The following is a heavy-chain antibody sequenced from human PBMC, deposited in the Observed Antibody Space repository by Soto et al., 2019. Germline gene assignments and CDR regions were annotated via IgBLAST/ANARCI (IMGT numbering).Heavy chain of an antibody. CDR1: GGSISSGGYY. CDR2: IYYSGST. CDR3: ARRSGEGGWFDP. V-gene: IGHV4-31*03. J-gene: IGHJ5*02. Sequence: SETLSLTCTVPGGSISSGGYYWSWIRQHPGKGLEWIGYIYYSGSTYYNPSLKSRVTISVDTSKNQFSLKLSSVTAADTAVYYCARRSGEGGWFDPWGQGTLVTVSS. D-gene: IGHD2-21*01.